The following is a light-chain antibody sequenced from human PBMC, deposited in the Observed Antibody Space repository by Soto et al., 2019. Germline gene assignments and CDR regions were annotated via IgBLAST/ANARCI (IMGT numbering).Light chain of an antibody. J-gene: IGKJ5*01. CDR2: AAS. CDR3: QKYSSVIT. CDR1: QGISNF. V-gene: IGKV1-27*01. Sequence: DIQMTQSPSSLSASVGDRATITCRASQGISNFLAWYQQKPGKVPKLLISAASTLQSGVPSRFSGSGSGTDFTLTSTSLQPEDVATYYCQKYSSVITFGQGTRLEI.